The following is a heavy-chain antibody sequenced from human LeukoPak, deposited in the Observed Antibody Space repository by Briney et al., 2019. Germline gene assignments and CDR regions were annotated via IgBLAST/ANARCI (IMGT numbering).Heavy chain of an antibody. D-gene: IGHD5-18*01. CDR1: GFTFSSYG. Sequence: GSLRLSCAASGFTFSSYGMHWVRQAPGKGLEWVAFIRYDGSNKYYADSVKGRFTISRDNSKNTLYLQMNSLRAEDTAVYYCAKGSRPGYSYGPREYYYYMDVWGKGTTVTVSS. CDR3: AKGSRPGYSYGPREYYYYMDV. CDR2: IRYDGSNK. J-gene: IGHJ6*03. V-gene: IGHV3-30*02.